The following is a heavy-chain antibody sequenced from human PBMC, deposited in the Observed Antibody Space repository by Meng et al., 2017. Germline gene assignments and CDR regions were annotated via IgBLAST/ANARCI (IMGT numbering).Heavy chain of an antibody. Sequence: VHVGAGGKKPGASGKFSCKASGYTFTCYIMHWVQQAPGQGFEWMGRINPNSGGTNYAQKFRGRVTMTRDTSISTAYMELSRLRSDDTAVYYCARSERYVLGFDYWGQGTLVTVSS. CDR2: INPNSGGT. CDR1: GYTFTCYI. J-gene: IGHJ4*02. V-gene: IGHV1-2*06. CDR3: ARSERYVLGFDY. D-gene: IGHD3-16*01.